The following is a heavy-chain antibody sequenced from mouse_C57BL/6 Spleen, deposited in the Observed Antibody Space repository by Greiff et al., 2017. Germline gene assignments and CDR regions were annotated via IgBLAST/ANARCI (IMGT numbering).Heavy chain of an antibody. CDR2: IYPGDGDT. CDR1: GYAFSSYW. D-gene: IGHD1-1*01. Sequence: VKLVESGAELVKPGASVKISCKASGYAFSSYWMNWVKQRPGKGLAWIGQIYPGDGDTNYNGKFKGKATLTADKSSSTAYMQLSSLTSEDSAVYFCANYYCGSSPFAYWGQGTLVTVSA. V-gene: IGHV1-80*01. CDR3: ANYYCGSSPFAY. J-gene: IGHJ3*01.